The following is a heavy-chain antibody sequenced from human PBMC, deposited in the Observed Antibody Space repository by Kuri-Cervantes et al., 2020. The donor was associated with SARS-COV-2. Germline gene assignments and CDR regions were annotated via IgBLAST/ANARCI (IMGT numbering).Heavy chain of an antibody. V-gene: IGHV4-34*01. J-gene: IGHJ5*02. CDR1: GGSFTYYY. CDR3: ARGLGRFDP. Sequence: GSLRLSCDVSGGSFTYYYWSWIRQPPGKGLELIGEVNDSGAANYNPSLKGRVTISVDRSKNQFSLKLSSVTAADTAVYYCARGLGRFDPWGQGTLVTVSS. D-gene: IGHD1-26*01. CDR2: VNDSGAA.